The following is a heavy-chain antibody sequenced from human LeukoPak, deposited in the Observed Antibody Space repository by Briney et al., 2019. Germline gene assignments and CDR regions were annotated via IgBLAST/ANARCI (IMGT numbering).Heavy chain of an antibody. Sequence: PGGSLRLSCAASGFTFSSYGMNWVRQAPGKGLEWVSSISSSSSYIYYADSVKGRFTISRDNAKNSLYLQMNSLRAEDTAVYYCARDWPLGGMTDHYYYYMDVWGKGTTVTVSS. CDR2: ISSSSSYI. D-gene: IGHD3-16*01. CDR3: ARDWPLGGMTDHYYYYMDV. J-gene: IGHJ6*03. V-gene: IGHV3-21*01. CDR1: GFTFSSYG.